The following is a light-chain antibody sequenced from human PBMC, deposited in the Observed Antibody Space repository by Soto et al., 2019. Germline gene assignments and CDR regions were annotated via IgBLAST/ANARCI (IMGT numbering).Light chain of an antibody. V-gene: IGKV1-5*01. Sequence: DIQMTQSPSTLSASVGDRVTITCRASQSISSSLAWYQQKPGKAPKLLIYDASTLESGVPLRFSGSGSGTEFTLTISSLQPDDFATYYCQQTYTSVATFGQGTKV. J-gene: IGKJ1*01. CDR1: QSISSS. CDR2: DAS. CDR3: QQTYTSVAT.